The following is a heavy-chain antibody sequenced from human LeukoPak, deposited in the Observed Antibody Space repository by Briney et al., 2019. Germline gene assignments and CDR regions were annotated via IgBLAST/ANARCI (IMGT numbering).Heavy chain of an antibody. CDR1: GGSISSHH. V-gene: IGHV4-59*11. CDR2: IYDSGST. J-gene: IGHJ4*02. Sequence: SETLSLTCTVSGGSISSHHWSWIRQPPGKGLEWIGYIYDSGSTNYNPSLKSRVTISVDTSKNQFSLKLSSVTAADTAVYYCARGPMVRAYYFDYWGQGTLVTVSS. CDR3: ARGPMVRAYYFDY. D-gene: IGHD3-10*01.